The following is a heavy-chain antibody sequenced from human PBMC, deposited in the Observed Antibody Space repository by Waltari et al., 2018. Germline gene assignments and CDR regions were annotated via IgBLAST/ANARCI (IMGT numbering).Heavy chain of an antibody. CDR2: IIPILGTA. D-gene: IGHD6-13*01. Sequence: QVQLVQSGAEVKKPGSSVKVSCKASGGTFSSYAISWVRQAPGQGLEWMGGIIPILGTANYEQNVQGRVTITADKSTSTAYMELSSLRAEDTAVYYGARVSRKYSSSWYWFDPWGQGTLVTVSS. J-gene: IGHJ5*02. CDR1: GGTFSSYA. CDR3: ARVSRKYSSSWYWFDP. V-gene: IGHV1-69*14.